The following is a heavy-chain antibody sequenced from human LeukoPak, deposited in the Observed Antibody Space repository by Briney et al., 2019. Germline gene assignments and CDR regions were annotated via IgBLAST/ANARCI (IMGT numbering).Heavy chain of an antibody. V-gene: IGHV3-11*05. CDR3: AREVTYYYGSGSYNNKYYFDY. J-gene: IGHJ4*02. Sequence: GGSLRLSCAASGSTFGDYYMSWIRQAPGKGPEWVSYISSSGSYTNYADSVKGRFTISRDNAKNSLYLQMNSLRAEDTAVYYCAREVTYYYGSGSYNNKYYFDYWGQGILVTVSS. CDR2: ISSSGSYT. CDR1: GSTFGDYY. D-gene: IGHD3-10*01.